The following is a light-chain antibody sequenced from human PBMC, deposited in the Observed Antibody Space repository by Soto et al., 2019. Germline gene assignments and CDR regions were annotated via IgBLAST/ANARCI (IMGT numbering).Light chain of an antibody. CDR1: SSDVGIYNY. J-gene: IGLJ2*01. CDR3: CSYGGAYTFVI. CDR2: DVT. V-gene: IGLV2-11*01. Sequence: QSALTQPRSVSGSPGQSVTISCTGTSSDVGIYNYVSWYQQHPGKAPKLIIFDVTKRPSGVPDRFSGSKSGNTASLTISGLQAEDEADYFCCSYGGAYTFVIFGGGTNSPS.